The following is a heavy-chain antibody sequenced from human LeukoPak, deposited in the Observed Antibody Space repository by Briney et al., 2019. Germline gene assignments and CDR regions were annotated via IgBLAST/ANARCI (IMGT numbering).Heavy chain of an antibody. Sequence: GRSLRLSCAASGFTFSSYGMHWVRQAPGKGLEWVAFIRYDGSNKYYADSVKGRFTISRDNSKNTLYLQMNSLRAEDTAVYYCATGIEYSSSSGLGYWGQGTLVTVSS. CDR3: ATGIEYSSSSGLGY. J-gene: IGHJ4*02. V-gene: IGHV3-30*02. CDR2: IRYDGSNK. CDR1: GFTFSSYG. D-gene: IGHD6-6*01.